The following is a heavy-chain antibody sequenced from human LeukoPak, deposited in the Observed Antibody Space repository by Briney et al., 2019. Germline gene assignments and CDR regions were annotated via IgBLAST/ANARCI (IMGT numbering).Heavy chain of an antibody. CDR1: GGTFSSYA. CDR2: IIPIFGTA. V-gene: IGHV1-69*01. CDR3: ARAPSWYYDSSGYGSEGCLLDY. D-gene: IGHD3-22*01. J-gene: IGHJ4*02. Sequence: SVKVSRKASGGTFSSYAISWVRQAPGQGLEWMGGIIPIFGTANYAQKFQGRVTITADESTSTAYMELSSLRSEDTAVYYCARAPSWYYDSSGYGSEGCLLDYWGQGTLVTVSS.